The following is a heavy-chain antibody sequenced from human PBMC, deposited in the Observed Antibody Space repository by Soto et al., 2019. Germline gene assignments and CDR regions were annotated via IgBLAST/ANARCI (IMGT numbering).Heavy chain of an antibody. CDR1: GGSISSGGYY. D-gene: IGHD3-22*01. CDR3: ARLRTYYYDSSGYFFDY. Sequence: SETLSLTCTVSGGSISSGGYYWSWIRQHPGKGLEWIGYIYYSGSTYHNPSLKSRVTISVDTSKNQFSLKLSSVTAADTAVYYCARLRTYYYDSSGYFFDYWGQGTLVTVSS. J-gene: IGHJ4*02. V-gene: IGHV4-31*03. CDR2: IYYSGST.